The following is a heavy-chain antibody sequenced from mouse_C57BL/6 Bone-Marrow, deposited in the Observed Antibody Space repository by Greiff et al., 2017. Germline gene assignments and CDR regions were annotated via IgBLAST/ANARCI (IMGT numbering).Heavy chain of an antibody. CDR3: ARKGGSRDYYAMDY. CDR2: IWSGGGT. D-gene: IGHD1-1*02. V-gene: IGHV2-9-1*01. Sequence: VQLQQSGPGLVAPSQSLSITCTVSGFSLTSYAISWVRQPPGKGLEWLGVIWSGGGTNYNSALNSRLSISKDNSKSQVFLKMNSLQTDDTARYYCARKGGSRDYYAMDYWGQGTSVTVSS. J-gene: IGHJ4*01. CDR1: GFSLTSYA.